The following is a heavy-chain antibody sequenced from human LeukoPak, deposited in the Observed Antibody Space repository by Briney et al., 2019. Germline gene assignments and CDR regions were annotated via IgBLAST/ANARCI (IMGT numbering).Heavy chain of an antibody. Sequence: ASVKVSCKASGYTFTSYYMHWVRQAPGQGLEWMGIINPSGGSTSYAQKFQGRVTMTRDTSTSTVYMELSSLRSEDTAVYYCARDGGGSGSYPLYYSDYWGQGTLVTVSS. J-gene: IGHJ4*02. CDR3: ARDGGGSGSYPLYYSDY. CDR1: GYTFTSYY. V-gene: IGHV1-46*01. CDR2: INPSGGST. D-gene: IGHD1-26*01.